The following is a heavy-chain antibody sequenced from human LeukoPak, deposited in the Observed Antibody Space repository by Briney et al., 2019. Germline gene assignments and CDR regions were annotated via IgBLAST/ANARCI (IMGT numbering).Heavy chain of an antibody. CDR2: ISSSSSTI. V-gene: IGHV3-48*04. Sequence: LGGSLRLSCSASRFTFSSYSLNWVRQASGKGLEGVSYISSSSSTIYYANSVKGRFTISRDNAKNSLYLQMNSLRAEDTAVYYCASTGNDYGDYDAFDIWGQGTMVTVSS. CDR3: ASTGNDYGDYDAFDI. J-gene: IGHJ3*02. D-gene: IGHD4-17*01. CDR1: RFTFSSYS.